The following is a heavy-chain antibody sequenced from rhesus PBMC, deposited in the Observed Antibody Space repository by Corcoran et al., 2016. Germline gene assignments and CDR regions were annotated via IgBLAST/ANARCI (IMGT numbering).Heavy chain of an antibody. D-gene: IGHD4-35*01. V-gene: IGHV4-80*01. CDR1: GGSFSSYW. CDR3: ARDYSNQEYFEF. CDR2: INGNSGST. J-gene: IGHJ1*01. Sequence: QVQLQESGPGLVKPSETLSLTCAVSGGSFSSYWWSWIRQPPGKGREWIGEINGNSGSTNLNPALKNRVTISKDTSRNQFSLKLSSVTAADTAVYYCARDYSNQEYFEFWGQGALVTVSS.